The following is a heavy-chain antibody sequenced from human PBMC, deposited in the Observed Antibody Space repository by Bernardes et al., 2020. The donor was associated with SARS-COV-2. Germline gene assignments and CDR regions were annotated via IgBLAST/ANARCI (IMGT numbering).Heavy chain of an antibody. CDR1: GFTFSSYV. CDR2: ITDTGSNS. Sequence: GRSLRLSCAVSGFTFSSYVISWVRQSPGKGLEWVSLITDTGSNSYYADSVKGRFTISRDNSKNTLYLQMNSLRAEDTAVYYCAKGLWFGELLCAFDYWGQGTMVTVSS. J-gene: IGHJ4*02. CDR3: AKGLWFGELLCAFDY. D-gene: IGHD3-10*01. V-gene: IGHV3-23*01.